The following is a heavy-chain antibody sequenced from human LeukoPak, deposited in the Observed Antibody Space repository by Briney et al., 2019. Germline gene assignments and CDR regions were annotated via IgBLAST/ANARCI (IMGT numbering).Heavy chain of an antibody. J-gene: IGHJ3*02. Sequence: PSETLSLTCTVSGGSISGYYWSWIRQPPGKGLEWVGYIYYSGNTNYNPSLKTRVTISVDTSKNQFSLRLSSVTAADTAVYYCASGYDTSGKNAFDIWGQGTMVTVSS. CDR3: ASGYDTSGKNAFDI. V-gene: IGHV4-59*01. CDR1: GGSISGYY. D-gene: IGHD3-22*01. CDR2: IYYSGNT.